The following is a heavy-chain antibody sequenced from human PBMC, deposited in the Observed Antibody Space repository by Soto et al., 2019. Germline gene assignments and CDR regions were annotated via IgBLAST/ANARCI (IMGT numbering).Heavy chain of an antibody. D-gene: IGHD3-10*01. CDR3: VKGGWLDY. CDR2: ISETGDSL. Sequence: DVKLLESGGGLVQPGGSLRLSCAASQFTFSSFAMTWVRQAPGKGLEWVSFISETGDSLSYAESVKGRFTISRDNSKNTLYLQMSNLRPEDTAVYYCVKGGWLDYWGQGTLVTVSS. V-gene: IGHV3-23*01. J-gene: IGHJ4*02. CDR1: QFTFSSFA.